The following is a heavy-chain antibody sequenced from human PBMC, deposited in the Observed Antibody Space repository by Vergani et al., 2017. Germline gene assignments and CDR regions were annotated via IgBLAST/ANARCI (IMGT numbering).Heavy chain of an antibody. CDR2: IYSGGSST. V-gene: IGHV3-23*03. CDR3: AKEGTYYDFG. CDR1: GFTFSSYA. D-gene: IGHD3-3*01. Sequence: EVQLLESGGGLVQPGGSLRLSCAASGFTFSSYAMSWVRQAPGKGLEWVSVIYSGGSSTYYADSVKGRFTISRDNSKNTLYLQMNSLTAEDTAVYYCAKEGTYYDFGWGQGTLVTVSS. J-gene: IGHJ4*02.